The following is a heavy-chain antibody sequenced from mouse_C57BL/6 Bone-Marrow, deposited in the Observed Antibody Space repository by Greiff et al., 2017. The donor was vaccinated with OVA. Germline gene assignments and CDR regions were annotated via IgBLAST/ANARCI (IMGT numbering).Heavy chain of an antibody. Sequence: EVQLQQSGPELVKPGASVKISRKASGYTFTDYYMNWVKQSHGKSLEWIGDINPNNGGTSYNQKFKGKATLTVDKSSSTAYMELRSLTSEDSAVYYCARSGRLRRDYYAMDYWGQGTSVTVSS. CDR3: ARSGRLRRDYYAMDY. CDR2: INPNNGGT. CDR1: GYTFTDYY. D-gene: IGHD2-2*01. V-gene: IGHV1-26*01. J-gene: IGHJ4*01.